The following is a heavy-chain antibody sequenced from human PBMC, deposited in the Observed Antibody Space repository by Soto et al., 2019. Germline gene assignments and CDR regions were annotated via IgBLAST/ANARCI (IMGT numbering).Heavy chain of an antibody. CDR3: AGGTLRPTYYGMDV. V-gene: IGHV4-34*01. J-gene: IGHJ6*02. Sequence: SETLSLTCAVYGGSFSDYYWSWIRQPPGKGLEWFGEIIHTGSTNYNPSLKSRVTMSVDTSKSQFSLKLGSVTAADTAVYYCAGGTLRPTYYGMDVWGPGTTVTVSS. CDR1: GGSFSDYY. CDR2: IIHTGST.